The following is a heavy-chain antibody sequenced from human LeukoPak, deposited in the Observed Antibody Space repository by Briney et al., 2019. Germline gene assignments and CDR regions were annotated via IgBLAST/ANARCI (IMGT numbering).Heavy chain of an antibody. Sequence: GASVKVSCKASGYTFTSYGISWVRQAPGQGLEWMGRIIPMFGTTNYAQRFQGRVTITADESTSTAYMEVSSLRSEDTAVYYCAREVFYYDNSGRPPYFDYWGQGTLVTVSS. CDR1: GYTFTSYG. CDR3: AREVFYYDNSGRPPYFDY. CDR2: IIPMFGTT. V-gene: IGHV1-69*13. J-gene: IGHJ4*02. D-gene: IGHD3-22*01.